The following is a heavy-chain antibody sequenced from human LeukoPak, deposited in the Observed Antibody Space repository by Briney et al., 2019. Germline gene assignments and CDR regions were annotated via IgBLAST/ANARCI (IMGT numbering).Heavy chain of an antibody. CDR3: ARDGGDFGVVTLPFGY. CDR2: ISSSSSTI. Sequence: GRSLRLSCAASGFTFSSYSMNWVRQAPGKGLEWISFISSSSSTIYYAHSVKGRFTVSTDNAKNSLYLQMNSVRAEDTAVYYCARDGGDFGVVTLPFGYLGQGTLVTVSS. CDR1: GFTFSSYS. J-gene: IGHJ4*02. D-gene: IGHD3-3*01. V-gene: IGHV3-48*01.